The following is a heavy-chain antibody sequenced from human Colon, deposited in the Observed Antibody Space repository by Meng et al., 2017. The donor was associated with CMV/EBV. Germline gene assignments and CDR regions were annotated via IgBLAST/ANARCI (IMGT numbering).Heavy chain of an antibody. CDR2: IYAVGTP. Sequence: LRISCSASGFPIVRHYMAWVRQAPGKGLEWVSLIYAVGTPYYADSVKGRFTISRDNDKNIIDLQMSSLTADDTAIYYCVTGTTGYFDLWGQGTLVTISS. V-gene: IGHV3-53*01. CDR1: GFPIVRHY. CDR3: VTGTTGYFDL. J-gene: IGHJ4*02. D-gene: IGHD1-7*01.